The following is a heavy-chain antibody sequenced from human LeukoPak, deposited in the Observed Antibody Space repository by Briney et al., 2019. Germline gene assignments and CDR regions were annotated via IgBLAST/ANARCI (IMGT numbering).Heavy chain of an antibody. D-gene: IGHD2-15*01. V-gene: IGHV4-34*01. J-gene: IGHJ4*02. CDR3: AVVAATTFSDY. CDR2: INHSGST. Sequence: PSETLSLTCAVYGGSFSGYYWSWIRRPPGKGLEWIGEINHSGSTNYNPSLKSRVTISVDTSKNQFSLKLSSVTAADTAVYYCAVVAATTFSDYWGQGTLVTVSS. CDR1: GGSFSGYY.